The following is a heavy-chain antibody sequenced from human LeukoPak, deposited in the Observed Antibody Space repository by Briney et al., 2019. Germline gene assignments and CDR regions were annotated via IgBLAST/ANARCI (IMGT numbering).Heavy chain of an antibody. V-gene: IGHV1-24*01. D-gene: IGHD1-1*01. CDR2: FDPEDGET. CDR1: GYTLTELS. Sequence: ASVKVSCKVSGYTLTELSMHWVRQAPGKGLEWMGGFDPEDGETIYAQKFQGGVTMTEDTSTDTAYMELSSLRSEDTAVYYCAIEVWKPYYFDYWGQGTLVTVSS. J-gene: IGHJ4*02. CDR3: AIEVWKPYYFDY.